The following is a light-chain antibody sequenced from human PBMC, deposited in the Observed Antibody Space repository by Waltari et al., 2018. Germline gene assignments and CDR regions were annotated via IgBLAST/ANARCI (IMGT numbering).Light chain of an antibody. V-gene: IGLV1-44*01. CDR1: SSTIGTNT. CDR3: ASWDDSLNALL. Sequence: QSVLTQPPSASGTPGQRVTISCSGSSSTIGTNTVNWYQQLPGTAPKLLIYSTNQWPSGVPDRFSGSKSGTSASLAISELQSEDEADYYCASWDDSLNALLFGGGTKLTVL. J-gene: IGLJ2*01. CDR2: STN.